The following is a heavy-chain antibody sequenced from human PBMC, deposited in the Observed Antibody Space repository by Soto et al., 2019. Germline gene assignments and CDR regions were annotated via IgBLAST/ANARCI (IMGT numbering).Heavy chain of an antibody. CDR2: ISGSGGST. CDR3: AKEGRGYSYGYDS. V-gene: IGHV3-23*04. J-gene: IGHJ5*01. D-gene: IGHD5-18*01. CDR1: GFTFSSHA. Sequence: EVLLVESGGGLVQPGGSLRLSCAASGFTFSSHAMSWVRQAPGKGLEWVLDISGSGGSTYYADSVKGRFTISRDNSQNTVYLQMNSLRVEDTAVYYCAKEGRGYSYGYDSWGQGTLVTVSS.